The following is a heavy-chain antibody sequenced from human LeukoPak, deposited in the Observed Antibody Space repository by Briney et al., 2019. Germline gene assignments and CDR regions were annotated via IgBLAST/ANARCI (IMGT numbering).Heavy chain of an antibody. CDR2: IGGSHSPI. CDR1: GFTFSSYR. D-gene: IGHD2-15*01. J-gene: IGHJ3*01. Sequence: GGSLRLSCVASGFTFSSYRMTWVRQAPGKGLGWVSEIGGSHSPIRYADSVKGRFTISRDNAKNLLYLQMNSLRDDDTAVYFCARDLRYCNGGTCYGGAFDFWGQGTLVTVSS. V-gene: IGHV3-48*02. CDR3: ARDLRYCNGGTCYGGAFDF.